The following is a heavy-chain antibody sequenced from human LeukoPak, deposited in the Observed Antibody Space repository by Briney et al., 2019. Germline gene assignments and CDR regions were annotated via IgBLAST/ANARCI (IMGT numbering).Heavy chain of an antibody. CDR1: GFTFSSYW. V-gene: IGHV3-7*01. CDR2: IKQDGSEK. Sequence: GGSLRLSCAASGFTFSSYWMSWVRQAPGKGLEWVANIKQDGSEKYYVDSVKGRFTISRDNAKNSLYLQMNSLRAEDTAVYYCAREQVPAVGQYNWFDPWGQGTLVTVSS. CDR3: AREQVPAVGQYNWFDP. J-gene: IGHJ5*02. D-gene: IGHD2-2*01.